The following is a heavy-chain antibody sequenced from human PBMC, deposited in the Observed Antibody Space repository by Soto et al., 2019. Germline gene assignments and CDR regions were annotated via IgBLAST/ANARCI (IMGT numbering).Heavy chain of an antibody. J-gene: IGHJ6*02. CDR1: GGTFSSYT. CDR2: IIPILGIA. D-gene: IGHD5-12*01. V-gene: IGHV1-69*08. Sequence: QVQLVQSGAEVKKPGSSVKVSCKASGGTFSSYTISWVRQAPGQGLEWMGRIIPILGIANYAQKFQGRVTITADKSTSTAYMELSSLRSEDTAVYYCARDPIGLYGMDVWGQGTTVTVSS. CDR3: ARDPIGLYGMDV.